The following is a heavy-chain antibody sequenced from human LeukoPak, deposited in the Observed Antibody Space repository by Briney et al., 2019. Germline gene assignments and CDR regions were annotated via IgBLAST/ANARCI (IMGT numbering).Heavy chain of an antibody. Sequence: PGGSLRLSCAASGFTFSSYEMNWVRQAPGKGLEWVSYISSIGSTIYYADSVKGRFTISRDNAKNSLYLQMNSLRAEDTAVYYCARRGAVTYAFDIWGQGTMVTVSS. CDR3: ARRGAVTYAFDI. J-gene: IGHJ3*02. CDR2: ISSIGSTI. V-gene: IGHV3-48*03. D-gene: IGHD4-17*01. CDR1: GFTFSSYE.